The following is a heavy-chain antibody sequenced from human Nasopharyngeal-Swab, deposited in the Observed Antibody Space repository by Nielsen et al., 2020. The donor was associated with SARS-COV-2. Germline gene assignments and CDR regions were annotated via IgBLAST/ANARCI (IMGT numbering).Heavy chain of an antibody. J-gene: IGHJ6*03. Sequence: GGSLRLSCAASGFTFSSYWMSWVRQAPGKGLEWVANIKQGGSEKYYVDSVKGRFTISRDNAKNSLYLQMNSLRAEDTAVYYCARQTSNPYYYYYYMDVWGKGTTVTVSS. CDR1: GFTFSSYW. CDR2: IKQGGSEK. CDR3: ARQTSNPYYYYYYMDV. V-gene: IGHV3-7*03. D-gene: IGHD4-11*01.